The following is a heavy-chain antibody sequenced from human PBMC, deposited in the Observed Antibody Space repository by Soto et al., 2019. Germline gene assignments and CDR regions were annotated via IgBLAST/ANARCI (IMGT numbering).Heavy chain of an antibody. D-gene: IGHD7-27*01. Sequence: QVQLQESGPGLVKTSETLSLTCSVSGGSISNHYWSWIRQPPGKGLEWIGYSYYNGNTNYNPSLKSRVTMSVDTARNQISLKLTTVTAADTAVYYCTRANWYSEYWGQGTLVTASS. J-gene: IGHJ4*02. CDR2: SYYNGNT. CDR3: TRANWYSEY. CDR1: GGSISNHY. V-gene: IGHV4-59*11.